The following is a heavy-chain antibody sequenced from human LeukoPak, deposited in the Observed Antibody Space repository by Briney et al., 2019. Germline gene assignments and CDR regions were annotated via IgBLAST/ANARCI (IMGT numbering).Heavy chain of an antibody. J-gene: IGHJ4*02. Sequence: NPSETLSLTCTVSGGSISSYYWSWIRQPPGKGLEWIGYIYYSGSTNYNPSLKSRVTISVDTSKNQFSLKLSSVTAADTAVYYCARSRGVRMFDYWGQGTLVTVSS. V-gene: IGHV4-59*08. CDR1: GGSISSYY. D-gene: IGHD3-10*01. CDR2: IYYSGST. CDR3: ARSRGVRMFDY.